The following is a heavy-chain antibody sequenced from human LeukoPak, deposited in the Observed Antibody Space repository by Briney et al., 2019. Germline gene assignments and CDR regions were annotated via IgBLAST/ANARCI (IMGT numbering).Heavy chain of an antibody. D-gene: IGHD2-15*01. CDR1: GITLSNSA. J-gene: IGHJ4*02. CDR2: ISRSGDRT. V-gene: IGHV3-23*01. CDR3: AKELRPNDY. Sequence: GGSLRLSCAASGITLSNSAISWVRQAPGKGLEWVSAISRSGDRTFYADSVKGRFTISRDSSIDTLFLQMNSLRAEDTAVYFCAKELRPNDYWGQGTLVTVSS.